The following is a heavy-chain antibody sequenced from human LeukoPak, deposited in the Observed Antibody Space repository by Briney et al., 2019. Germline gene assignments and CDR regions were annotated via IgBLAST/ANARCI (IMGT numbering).Heavy chain of an antibody. CDR2: IYYSGST. D-gene: IGHD6-19*01. Sequence: SETLSLTCTVSGGSISSYYGSWIRQPPGKGLEWIGYIYYSGSTNYNPSLKSRVTISVDTSKNQFSLKLSSVTAADTAVYYCARDDPVAGTIDYWGQGTLVTVSS. J-gene: IGHJ4*02. CDR3: ARDDPVAGTIDY. CDR1: GGSISSYY. V-gene: IGHV4-59*01.